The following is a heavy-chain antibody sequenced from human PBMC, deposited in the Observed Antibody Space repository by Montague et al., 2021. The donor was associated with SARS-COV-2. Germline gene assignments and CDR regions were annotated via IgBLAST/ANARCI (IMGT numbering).Heavy chain of an antibody. Sequence: SETLSLTCTVSGGSISSSSYYWGWTRQPPGKGLEWIGSIYYSGSTYYNPSLKSRVTISVDTSKNQFSLKLSSVTAADTAVYYCARGYSGDEDPTGFDPWGQGTLVTVSS. J-gene: IGHJ5*02. CDR1: GGSISSSSYY. CDR3: ARGYSGDEDPTGFDP. D-gene: IGHD5-12*01. V-gene: IGHV4-39*01. CDR2: IYYSGST.